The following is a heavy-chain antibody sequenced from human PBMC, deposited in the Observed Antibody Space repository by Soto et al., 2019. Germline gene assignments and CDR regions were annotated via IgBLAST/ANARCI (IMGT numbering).Heavy chain of an antibody. D-gene: IGHD3-10*01. CDR1: GGSIRDYY. CDR2: MYYSGSS. Sequence: QVQLQESGPGLVKPSETLSLTCTVSGGSIRDYYWSWVRQPPGKGLEWIGYMYYSGSSKYNPSLKSRVTFSVDTSKNQSSLNLSSVTAADTAVYYCARVTRGSGSRYFDYWGQGILVTVSS. V-gene: IGHV4-59*01. J-gene: IGHJ4*02. CDR3: ARVTRGSGSRYFDY.